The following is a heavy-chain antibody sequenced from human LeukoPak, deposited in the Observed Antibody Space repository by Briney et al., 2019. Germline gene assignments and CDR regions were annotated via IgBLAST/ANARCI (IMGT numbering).Heavy chain of an antibody. J-gene: IGHJ4*02. CDR1: GFTFSSYG. Sequence: GGSLRLSCVASGFTFSSYGMPWVRQAPGKGLEWVAVILKDGSRKWLADSVKGRFTISRDNSKNTLFLQMDSLRAEDTAVYYSAKKDDYNTVFAQWGQGTLVTVSS. D-gene: IGHD5-24*01. CDR2: ILKDGSRK. CDR3: AKKDDYNTVFAQ. V-gene: IGHV3-30*18.